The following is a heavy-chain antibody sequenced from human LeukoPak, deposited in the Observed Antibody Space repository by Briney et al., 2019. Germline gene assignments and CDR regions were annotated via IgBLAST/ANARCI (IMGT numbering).Heavy chain of an antibody. CDR1: WFTFSGSA. J-gene: IGHJ4*02. CDR2: IRSKANSYAT. V-gene: IGHV3-73*01. D-gene: IGHD1-26*01. Sequence: GGSLRLSCAASWFTFSGSAMHWVRQASGKGLEWVGRIRSKANSYATAYAASVKGRFTISRDDSKNTAYLQMNSLRAEDTAVYYCARIIGISGTDPTDYWGQGTLVTVSS. CDR3: ARIIGISGTDPTDY.